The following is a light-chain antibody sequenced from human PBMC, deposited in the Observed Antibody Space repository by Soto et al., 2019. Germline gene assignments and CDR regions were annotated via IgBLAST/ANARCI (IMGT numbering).Light chain of an antibody. CDR2: DIF. Sequence: EVVLTQSPATLSVSPGEGVTLSCRASQGIGDTLAWYQQKPGQAPRPVIYDIFTRATGVPTRISGSGSGTEFTLTISSLQSEDFAVYYCQQYNSWPLTFGGGTKVDIK. CDR1: QGIGDT. CDR3: QQYNSWPLT. V-gene: IGKV3D-15*01. J-gene: IGKJ4*01.